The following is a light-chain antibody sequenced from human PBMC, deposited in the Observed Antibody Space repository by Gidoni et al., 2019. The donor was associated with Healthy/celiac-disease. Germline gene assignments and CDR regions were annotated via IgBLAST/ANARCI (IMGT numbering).Light chain of an antibody. CDR1: QDISNY. V-gene: IGKV1-33*01. CDR2: DAS. CDR3: QQYDNLPFT. Sequence: DIQIPQSPSSLSASVGDRVTITCQASQDISNYLNWDQQKPGKAPKLLIYDASNLETGVPSRFSGSGSGTDFTFTISSLQPEDIATYYCQQYDNLPFTCXPXTKVDIK. J-gene: IGKJ3*01.